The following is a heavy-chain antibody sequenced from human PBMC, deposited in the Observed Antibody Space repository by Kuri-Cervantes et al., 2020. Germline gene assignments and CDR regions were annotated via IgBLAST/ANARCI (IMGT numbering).Heavy chain of an antibody. V-gene: IGHV4-61*01. J-gene: IGHJ5*02. CDR3: ARTGIRPGIAGIIRALGWLDP. CDR1: GGSVSSGSYY. Sequence: SETLSLTCTVSGGSVSSGSYYWSWIRQPPGKGLEWIGYIYYSGSTNYDPSLKSRVTISVDTSKNQISLKLSSVTAADTAVYYCARTGIRPGIAGIIRALGWLDPWGQGTLVTVSS. CDR2: IYYSGST. D-gene: IGHD6-13*01.